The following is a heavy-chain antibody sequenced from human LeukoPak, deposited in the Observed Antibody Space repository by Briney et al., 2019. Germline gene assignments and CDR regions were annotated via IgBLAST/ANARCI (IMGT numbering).Heavy chain of an antibody. CDR3: ARHVADWLQLDYFDY. Sequence: SETLSLTCTVSGGSISSSSYYWGWIRQPPGKGLGWIGSIYYSGSTYYNPSLKSRVTISVDTSKNQFSLKLSSVTAADTAVYYCARHVADWLQLDYFDYWGQGTLVTVSS. J-gene: IGHJ4*02. CDR2: IYYSGST. V-gene: IGHV4-39*01. CDR1: GGSISSSSYY. D-gene: IGHD5-24*01.